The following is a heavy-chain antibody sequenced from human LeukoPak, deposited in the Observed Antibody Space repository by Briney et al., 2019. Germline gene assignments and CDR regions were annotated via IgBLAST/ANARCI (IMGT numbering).Heavy chain of an antibody. CDR2: IYHSGST. CDR3: ARGKAPYYFDY. J-gene: IGHJ4*02. CDR1: GGSISSYS. Sequence: SETLSLTCTVSGGSISSYSWSWIRQPPGKGLGWIGYIYHSGSTYYNPSLKSRVTISVDRSKNQFSLKLSSVTAADTAVYYCARGKAPYYFDYWGQGTLVTVSS. V-gene: IGHV4-30-2*01.